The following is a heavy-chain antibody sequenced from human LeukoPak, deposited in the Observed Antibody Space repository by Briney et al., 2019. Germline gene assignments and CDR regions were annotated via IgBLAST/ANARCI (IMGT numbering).Heavy chain of an antibody. V-gene: IGHV3-13*04. CDR1: GFSFSTSD. Sequence: GGSLRLSCAASGFSFSTSDMHWVRQAPGKGLEWVSAIGVGGDTYYSDSVKGRFTISRENAYNSLYLQMNSLIDGDTAVYYCARHVIAARVFDYWGQGTLVTVSS. J-gene: IGHJ4*02. D-gene: IGHD2-15*01. CDR2: IGVGGDT. CDR3: ARHVIAARVFDY.